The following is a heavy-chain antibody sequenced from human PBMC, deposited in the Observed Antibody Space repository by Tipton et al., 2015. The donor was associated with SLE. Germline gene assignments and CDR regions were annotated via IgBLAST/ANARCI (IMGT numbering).Heavy chain of an antibody. CDR3: ARGGARAVWNDGSHFDL. J-gene: IGHJ4*02. Sequence: LRLSCAVYGGSFSGYLWSWIRQSPGKGLEWIGEINHSGGTNYNPSLESRVIISIDTSKNQFSLKVTSVTAADTAVYFCARGGARAVWNDGSHFDLWGPGTLVTVSS. CDR1: GGSFSGYL. V-gene: IGHV4-34*01. CDR2: INHSGGT. D-gene: IGHD1-1*01.